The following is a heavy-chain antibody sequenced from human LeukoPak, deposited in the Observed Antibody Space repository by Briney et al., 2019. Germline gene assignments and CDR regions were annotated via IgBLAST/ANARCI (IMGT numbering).Heavy chain of an antibody. D-gene: IGHD2-2*01. Sequence: SQTLSLTCAISGDSVSSNSVTWNWIRQSPSRGLEWLGRTYYRSTWYNDYAVSVRGRITVNSDTSKNQFSLHLNSVTPEDTAVYYCARRLTQYDCFDPWGQGILVTVSS. CDR3: ARRLTQYDCFDP. CDR1: GDSVSSNSVT. J-gene: IGHJ5*02. V-gene: IGHV6-1*01. CDR2: TYYRSTWYN.